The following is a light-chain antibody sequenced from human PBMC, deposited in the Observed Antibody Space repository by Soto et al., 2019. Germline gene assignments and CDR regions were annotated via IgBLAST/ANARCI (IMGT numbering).Light chain of an antibody. V-gene: IGLV1-47*01. CDR2: RND. J-gene: IGLJ3*02. Sequence: QSVLTQPPSASGTPWQRVTISCSGSTSNLGSNFVYWYQQVPGAAPKLLISRNDQRPSGVPDRFSGSKSGTSASLAISGLRSEDEADYHCAAWDDSLSGVVFGGGTKLTVL. CDR1: TSNLGSNF. CDR3: AAWDDSLSGVV.